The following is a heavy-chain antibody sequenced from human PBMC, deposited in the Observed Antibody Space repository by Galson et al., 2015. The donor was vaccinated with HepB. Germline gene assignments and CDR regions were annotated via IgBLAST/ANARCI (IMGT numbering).Heavy chain of an antibody. J-gene: IGHJ5*02. CDR1: GFTFSSYS. CDR2: ISSSSNYI. D-gene: IGHD1-26*01. CDR3: ARSFSGSYSWFDP. Sequence: SLRLSCAASGFTFSSYSMNWVRQAPGKGLEWVSSISSSSNYIYYADSVKGRFTISRDNAKNSLYLQMNSLRAEDTAVYYCARSFSGSYSWFDPWGQGTLVTVSS. V-gene: IGHV3-21*01.